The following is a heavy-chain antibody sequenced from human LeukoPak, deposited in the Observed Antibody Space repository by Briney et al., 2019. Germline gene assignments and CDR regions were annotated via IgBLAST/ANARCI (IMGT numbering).Heavy chain of an antibody. J-gene: IGHJ4*02. D-gene: IGHD5-12*01. Sequence: PSETLSLSCTVSGGSISSYYWSWIRQPPGKGLEWIGNIYYSGSTNYNPSLTSRLTISVDKSKNQFSLKLSSVTAADTAVYYCAGGGYTGYDSPYVFDYWGQGTLVTVSS. V-gene: IGHV4-59*01. CDR2: IYYSGST. CDR1: GGSISSYY. CDR3: AGGGYTGYDSPYVFDY.